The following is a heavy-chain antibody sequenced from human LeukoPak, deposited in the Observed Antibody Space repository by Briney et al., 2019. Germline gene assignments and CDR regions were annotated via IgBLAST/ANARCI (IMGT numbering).Heavy chain of an antibody. CDR1: GFTFDNYA. J-gene: IGHJ5*02. CDR2: ITWDSVNI. CDR3: ARDGRGYGDANWFDP. V-gene: IGHV3-9*01. D-gene: IGHD4-17*01. Sequence: PGGSLRLSCAASGFTFDNYAMHWVRQAPGKGLEWVSGITWDSVNIGYADSVKGRFTISRDNAKNSLYLQMNSLRAEDTAVYYCARDGRGYGDANWFDPWGQGTLVTVSS.